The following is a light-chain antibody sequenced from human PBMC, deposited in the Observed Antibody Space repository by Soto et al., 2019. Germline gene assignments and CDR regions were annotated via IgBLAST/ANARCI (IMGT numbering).Light chain of an antibody. CDR3: SSYTSSNIVV. Sequence: QSVLTQPASVSGSPGQSITISCTGTSSDVGGYNYVSWYQQHPGKAPKLMIYEVSNWPSGFSNRFSGSKSGNTASLTISGLQAEDEADYYCSSYTSSNIVVFGGGTKVTVL. CDR1: SSDVGGYNY. J-gene: IGLJ2*01. V-gene: IGLV2-14*01. CDR2: EVS.